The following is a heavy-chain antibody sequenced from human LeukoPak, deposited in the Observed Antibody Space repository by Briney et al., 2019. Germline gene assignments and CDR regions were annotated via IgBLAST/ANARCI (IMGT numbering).Heavy chain of an antibody. CDR3: ARHWLRGAAKPGYMDV. CDR2: SYYSGST. J-gene: IGHJ6*03. D-gene: IGHD5-18*01. Sequence: SETLSLTCTVSNGSISISSYYWGWIRQPPGKGLEWIGSSYYSGSTYYNPSLKSRVTISVDTSKTQLSLKVSSVTAADTAVYFCARHWLRGAAKPGYMDVWGQGTTVTVSS. CDR1: NGSISISSYY. V-gene: IGHV4-39*01.